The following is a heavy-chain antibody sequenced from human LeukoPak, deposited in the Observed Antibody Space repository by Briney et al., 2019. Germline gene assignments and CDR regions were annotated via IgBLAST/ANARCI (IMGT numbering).Heavy chain of an antibody. V-gene: IGHV3-23*01. J-gene: IGHJ4*02. CDR1: GFTFSSYP. Sequence: GGSLRLSCLASGFTFSSYPMNWVRQAPGKGLEWVSTITVGGDRTHYADSVKGRFTVSRDNSKNTMCLEMGSLRVEDTALYYCARDLDSSGHYDVADYWGQGTLVTVSS. D-gene: IGHD3-22*01. CDR2: ITVGGDRT. CDR3: ARDLDSSGHYDVADY.